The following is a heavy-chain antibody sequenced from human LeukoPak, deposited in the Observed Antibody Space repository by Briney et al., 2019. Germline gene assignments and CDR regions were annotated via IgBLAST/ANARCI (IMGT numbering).Heavy chain of an antibody. D-gene: IGHD2-2*01. CDR3: ARDPTLLRIVVVPAALVGPELDY. CDR2: ISDYNGNT. CDR1: GYTFTSYG. Sequence: ASVKVSCKASGYTFTSYGISWVRQAPGQGLEWMGWISDYNGNTNCAQKLQSRVTMTTDTSSSTAYMELRSLRSDDTAVYYCARDPTLLRIVVVPAALVGPELDYWGQGTLVTVSS. V-gene: IGHV1-18*01. J-gene: IGHJ4*02.